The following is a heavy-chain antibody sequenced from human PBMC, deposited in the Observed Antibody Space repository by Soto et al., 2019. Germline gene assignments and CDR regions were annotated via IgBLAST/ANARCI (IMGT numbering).Heavy chain of an antibody. CDR2: MNPNSGNT. D-gene: IGHD6-13*01. J-gene: IGHJ6*03. CDR3: ARAQYSSSWSPLYYYYMDV. V-gene: IGHV1-8*01. Sequence: ASLKVSCKASGYTFTSYDINWVRQATGQGLEWMGWMNPNSGNTGYAQKFQGRVTMTRNTSISTAYMELSSLRSEDTAVYYCARAQYSSSWSPLYYYYMDVWGKGTTVTVSS. CDR1: GYTFTSYD.